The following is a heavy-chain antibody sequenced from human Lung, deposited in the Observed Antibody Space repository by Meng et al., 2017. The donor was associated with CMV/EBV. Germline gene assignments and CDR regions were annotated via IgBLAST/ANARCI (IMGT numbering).Heavy chain of an antibody. CDR3: AKESSDFDY. J-gene: IGHJ4*02. D-gene: IGHD6-19*01. CDR2: ISWNSGSI. Sequence: SCAASGFTFDDYAMPWVRQAPGKGLEWVSGISWNSGSIGYAESVKGRFTISRDNAKNSLYLQMNSLRAEDTALYYCAKESSDFDYWAQGTRVTVSS. CDR1: GFTFDDYA. V-gene: IGHV3-9*01.